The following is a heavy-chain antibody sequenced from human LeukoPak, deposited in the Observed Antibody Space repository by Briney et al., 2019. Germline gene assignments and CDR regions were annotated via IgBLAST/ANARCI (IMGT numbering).Heavy chain of an antibody. V-gene: IGHV1-18*01. CDR2: ISAYNGNT. D-gene: IGHD6-13*01. Sequence: GASVKVSCKASGYTFTSYGISWVRHAPGQGIEWMGWISAYNGNTNYAQKLQGRVTVTTDTSTSKAYMELRSLRSDETAGYYCARWYSSSWYDNWFDPWGQGTLVTVSS. CDR1: GYTFTSYG. CDR3: ARWYSSSWYDNWFDP. J-gene: IGHJ5*02.